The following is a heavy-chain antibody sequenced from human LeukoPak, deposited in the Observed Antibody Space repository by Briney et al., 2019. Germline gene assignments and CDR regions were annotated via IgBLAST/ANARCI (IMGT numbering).Heavy chain of an antibody. CDR3: ARQGAVPY. CDR1: GFTFSSSI. V-gene: IGHV3-21*01. Sequence: PGGSLRLSSAASGFTFSSSIMNWVRQAPGKRLEWVSYISSSSICIYYADSVKGRFTNSRDNAKNSLYLQMNSLRAEDTAVYYCARQGAVPYWGQGTLVTVSS. J-gene: IGHJ4*02. CDR2: ISSSSICI. D-gene: IGHD3-10*01.